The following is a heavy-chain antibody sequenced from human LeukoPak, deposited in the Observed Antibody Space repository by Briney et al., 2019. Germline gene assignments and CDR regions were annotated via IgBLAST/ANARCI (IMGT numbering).Heavy chain of an antibody. CDR2: LYSGGSS. D-gene: IGHD1-26*01. V-gene: IGHV3-66*01. J-gene: IGHJ4*02. CDR1: KFFVSSNH. Sequence: GGSLRLSCAASKFFVSSNHMSWVRQAPGKGLEWVSVLYSGGSSGYADSVKGRFTISRDNSKNTLYLQMNSLRAEDTAVYYCARGAGGGSSAPADWGQGTLVTVSS. CDR3: ARGAGGGSSAPAD.